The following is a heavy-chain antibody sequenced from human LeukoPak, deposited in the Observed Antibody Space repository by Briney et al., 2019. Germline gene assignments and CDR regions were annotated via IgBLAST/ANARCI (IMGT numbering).Heavy chain of an antibody. CDR1: GYTFTSYD. CDR3: ARGRIAVAGGWFDP. V-gene: IGHV1-8*01. Sequence: ASVKVSCKASGYTFTSYDINWVRQATGQGLEWMGWMNPNSGNTGYAQKFQGRVTMTRNTSISTAYMELSSLGSEDTAVYYCARGRIAVAGGWFDPWGQGTLVTVSS. J-gene: IGHJ5*02. CDR2: MNPNSGNT. D-gene: IGHD6-19*01.